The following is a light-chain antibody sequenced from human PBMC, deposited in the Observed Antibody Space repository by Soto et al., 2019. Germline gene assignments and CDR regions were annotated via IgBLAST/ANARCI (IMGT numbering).Light chain of an antibody. CDR2: GAS. CDR3: QHYVTSPLT. CDR1: QSVSTTY. J-gene: IGKJ4*01. V-gene: IGKV3-20*01. Sequence: EFVLTQSPGTLSLSPGDRATLSCRASQSVSTTYLAWYQQKPGQAPRLLIYGASSRATGVPDRFSGSGSGTDFTLTIIRLEPEDFAVYYCQHYVTSPLTFGGGTKVEIK.